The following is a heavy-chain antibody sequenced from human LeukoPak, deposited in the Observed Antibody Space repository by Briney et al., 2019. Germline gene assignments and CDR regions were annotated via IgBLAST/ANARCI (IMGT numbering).Heavy chain of an antibody. CDR3: ARDRYIYGSDDRWFDP. D-gene: IGHD5-18*01. CDR1: GNSISSGDNY. J-gene: IGHJ5*02. CDR2: IYTSGST. Sequence: SETLSLTCTVSGNSISSGDNYWSWIRQPAGKGLEWIGRIYTSGSTNYNPSLKSRVTISVDTSKNQFSLKLSSVTAADTAVYYCARDRYIYGSDDRWFDPWGQGTLVTVSS. V-gene: IGHV4-61*02.